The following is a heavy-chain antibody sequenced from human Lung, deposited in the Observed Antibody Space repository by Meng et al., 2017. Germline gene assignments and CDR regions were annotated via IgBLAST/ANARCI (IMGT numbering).Heavy chain of an antibody. Sequence: QLQLQESGPGLVKPSGTLSLTCAVSGGSISSDNWWSWVRQPPGKGLEWIGEIYHSGSTNYNPSLKSRITISVDKPKNQFSLTLSSVTAADTAVYYCTKNDFYCLGYWGQGTLVTASS. CDR1: GGSISSDNW. CDR3: TKNDFYCLGY. V-gene: IGHV4-4*02. D-gene: IGHD2-21*01. CDR2: IYHSGST. J-gene: IGHJ4*02.